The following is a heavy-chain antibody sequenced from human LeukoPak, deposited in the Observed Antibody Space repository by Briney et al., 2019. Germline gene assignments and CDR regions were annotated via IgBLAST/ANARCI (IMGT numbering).Heavy chain of an antibody. CDR2: INPSGGTT. V-gene: IGHV1-46*01. CDR3: ARGYRRMDYFGY. J-gene: IGHJ4*02. CDR1: GYTFTSYY. D-gene: IGHD2-15*01. Sequence: ASVKVSCKASGYTFTSYYMHWVRQAPGQGLEWMGIINPSGGTTSYAQKFQGRVTMTRDMSTSTVYMELSSLRSEDTAVYYCARGYRRMDYFGYWGQGTLVTVSS.